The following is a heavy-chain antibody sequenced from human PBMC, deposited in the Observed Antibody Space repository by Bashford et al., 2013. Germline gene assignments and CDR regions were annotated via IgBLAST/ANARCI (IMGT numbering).Heavy chain of an antibody. Sequence: VASVKVSCKASGYAFSAFYIHWVRQAPGQRLEWMGWINPGYDNTKYSQKLQGRVTMTTDTSTSTAYMELRSLRSDDTAVYYCARASGYNNWFDPWGQGTLVTVSS. V-gene: IGHV1/OR15-3*02. CDR1: GYAFSAFY. CDR3: ARASGYNNWFDP. D-gene: IGHD5-12*01. J-gene: IGHJ5*02. CDR2: INPGYDNT.